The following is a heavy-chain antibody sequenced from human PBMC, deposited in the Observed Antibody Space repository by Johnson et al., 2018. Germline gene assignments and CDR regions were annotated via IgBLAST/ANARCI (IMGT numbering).Heavy chain of an antibody. CDR1: GGSFSGYY. CDR2: INHSGST. D-gene: IGHD2-2*01. J-gene: IGHJ3*02. V-gene: IGHV4-34*01. CDR3: ARAPLYCSSTSCSGAFDI. Sequence: QVQLQQWGAGLLKPSETLSLTCAVYGGSFSGYYWSWIRQPPGKGLEWIGEINHSGSTNYNPSLKSRVTISVDTSKNQFSLKLRSVTAADTAVYYCARAPLYCSSTSCSGAFDIWGQGTMVTVSS.